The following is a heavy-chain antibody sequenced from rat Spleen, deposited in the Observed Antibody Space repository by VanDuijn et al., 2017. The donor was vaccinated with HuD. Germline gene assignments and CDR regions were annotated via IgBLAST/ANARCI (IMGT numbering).Heavy chain of an antibody. V-gene: IGHV5-25*01. CDR3: TRHLIHTTSYFDY. CDR2: ISTGGGNT. CDR1: GFSLTDFN. J-gene: IGHJ2*01. Sequence: VQLKESGPGLVQPSQTLSLTCTVSGFSLTDFNVHWVRQPAGKGLEWIASISTGGGNTYYRDSVKGRFTISRDNAKSTLYLQMDSLRSEDTATYYCTRHLIHTTSYFDYWGQGVMVAVSS. D-gene: IGHD1-9*01.